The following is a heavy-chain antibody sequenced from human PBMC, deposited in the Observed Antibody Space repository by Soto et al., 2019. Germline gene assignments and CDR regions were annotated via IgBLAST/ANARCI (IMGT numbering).Heavy chain of an antibody. CDR3: ARVSGSYYYGMDV. Sequence: QVQLQESGPGLVKPSGTLSLTCAVSGGSISSSNCWSWVRQPPGKGLEWIGEIYHSGSTNFNPSLKSRVTISVDKSKNQFSLKLNSVTAADTAVYYCARVSGSYYYGMDVCGQGTTVTVSS. V-gene: IGHV4-4*02. CDR1: GGSISSSNC. J-gene: IGHJ6*02. CDR2: IYHSGST.